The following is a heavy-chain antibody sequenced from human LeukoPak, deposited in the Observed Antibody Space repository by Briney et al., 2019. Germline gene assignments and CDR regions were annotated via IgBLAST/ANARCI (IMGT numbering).Heavy chain of an antibody. D-gene: IGHD3-22*01. Sequence: GGSLRLSCAASGFTFSSYAMHWVRQAPGKGLEWVSVIYSGGSTYYADSVKGRFTISRDNSKNTLYLQMNSLRAEDTAVYYCARGAYYDSSGYSDYWGQGTLVTVSS. CDR3: ARGAYYDSSGYSDY. V-gene: IGHV3-53*01. CDR2: IYSGGST. J-gene: IGHJ4*02. CDR1: GFTFSSYA.